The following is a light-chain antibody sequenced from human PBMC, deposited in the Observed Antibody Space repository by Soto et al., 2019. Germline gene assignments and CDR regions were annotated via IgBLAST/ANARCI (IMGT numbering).Light chain of an antibody. J-gene: IGKJ5*01. CDR1: QSVSSH. Sequence: PGAEATLSCRASQSVSSHLAWYQHKPGQAPRLLIYGASTRASGIPARFSGSGSETDFTLTISRLEPEDFAVYYCQQYGSSPLTFGQGTRLEIK. V-gene: IGKV3-20*01. CDR2: GAS. CDR3: QQYGSSPLT.